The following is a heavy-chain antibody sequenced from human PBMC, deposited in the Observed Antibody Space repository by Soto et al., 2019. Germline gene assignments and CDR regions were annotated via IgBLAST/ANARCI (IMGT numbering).Heavy chain of an antibody. Sequence: QMQLVQSRAAVRKPGSSVKVSCKASGGTFTEYAITWVRQAPRQGLEWMGGIVPLPGTTNYAQKFRGRVTISADESTSTAYLELSSLRSEDTAVYYCASGVGGLGGSSGWPDYAFDVWGQGTMVIVSS. CDR2: IVPLPGTT. CDR1: GGTFTEYA. J-gene: IGHJ3*01. CDR3: ASGVGGLGGSSGWPDYAFDV. V-gene: IGHV1-69*01. D-gene: IGHD6-19*01.